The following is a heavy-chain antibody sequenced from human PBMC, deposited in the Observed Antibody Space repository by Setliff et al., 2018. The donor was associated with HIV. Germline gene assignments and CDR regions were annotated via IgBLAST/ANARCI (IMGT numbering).Heavy chain of an antibody. CDR1: GGSMSSGSYF. CDR2: IYTSGST. CDR3: ARVGASGVASSMDYHYYMDV. V-gene: IGHV4-61*02. D-gene: IGHD2-2*01. Sequence: PSETLSLTCTVSGGSMSSGSYFWSWIRQPAGKGLEWIGRIYTSGSTNYNPSLESRVTMSVDTSRTQFSLKLRSVTAADTAVYYCARVGASGVASSMDYHYYMDVWGKGTSVTVSS. J-gene: IGHJ6*03.